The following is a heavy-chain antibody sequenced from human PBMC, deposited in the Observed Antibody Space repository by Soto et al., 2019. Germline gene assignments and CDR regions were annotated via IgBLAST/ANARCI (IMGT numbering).Heavy chain of an antibody. CDR1: RGSISSYY. J-gene: IGHJ4*02. CDR3: ARDGDYYYFDY. CDR2: IYYSGST. Sequence: PSETLSLTCTASRGSISSYYWSWIRQPPGKGLEWIGYIYYSGSTKYNPSLNSRVTISVDTSKNQFSLKLSSVTAADTAVYYCARDGDYYYFDYWGQGTLVTVSS. D-gene: IGHD4-17*01. V-gene: IGHV4-59*01.